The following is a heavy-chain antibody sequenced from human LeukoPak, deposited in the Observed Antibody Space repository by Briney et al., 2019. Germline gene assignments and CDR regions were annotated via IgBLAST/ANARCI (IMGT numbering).Heavy chain of an antibody. Sequence: ASVTVSCMASGYTFTAYYLHWVRQAPGQGLEWMGWIIPKSIAITYAQKFQGRVAMTRDTFTSTAYMELSSMTYHDKVVYYCARDDCPGNTCSDGPRGQGTLVTVSS. CDR1: GYTFTAYY. CDR2: IIPKSIAI. J-gene: IGHJ5*02. D-gene: IGHD2-8*02. V-gene: IGHV1-2*02. CDR3: ARDDCPGNTCSDGP.